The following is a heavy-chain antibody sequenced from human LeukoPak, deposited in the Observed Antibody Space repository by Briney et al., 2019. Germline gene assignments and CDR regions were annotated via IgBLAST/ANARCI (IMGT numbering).Heavy chain of an antibody. CDR2: IKQDGSEK. V-gene: IGHV3-7*03. Sequence: GGSLRLSCAASGFTFSSYWMSWVRQAPGKGLEWVANIKQDGSEKYYVDSVKGRFTISRDNAKNTLYLQMNSLRAEDTAVYYCAKGEMGTTSYYFDYWGQGTLVTVSS. CDR1: GFTFSSYW. J-gene: IGHJ4*02. CDR3: AKGEMGTTSYYFDY. D-gene: IGHD5-24*01.